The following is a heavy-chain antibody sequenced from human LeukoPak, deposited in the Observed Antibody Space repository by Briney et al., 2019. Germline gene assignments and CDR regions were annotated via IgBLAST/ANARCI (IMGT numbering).Heavy chain of an antibody. Sequence: GGSLRLSCAASGFTFSSYGMHWVRQAPGKGLEWVAVISYDGSNKYYADSVKGRFTISRDNSKNSLYLQMNSLRAEDTAVYYCARDRGGAYDFWSGYYTGYFDYWGQGTLVPVSS. CDR2: ISYDGSNK. CDR3: ARDRGGAYDFWSGYYTGYFDY. D-gene: IGHD3-3*01. CDR1: GFTFSSYG. V-gene: IGHV3-30*03. J-gene: IGHJ4*02.